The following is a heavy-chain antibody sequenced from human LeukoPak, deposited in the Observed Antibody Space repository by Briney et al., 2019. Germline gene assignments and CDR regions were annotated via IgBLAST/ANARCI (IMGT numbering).Heavy chain of an antibody. Sequence: ASVTVSCKASGYTFTNYGISWVRQSPGQGLEWMGWISAYNGNTNYAQKLQGRVTMTTDTSTSTDYMELRSLRSDDTAAYYCARASYDYGFWCVYYSDYWGQGTLVTVSS. CDR2: ISAYNGNT. CDR1: GYTFTNYG. V-gene: IGHV1-18*01. D-gene: IGHD3-3*01. J-gene: IGHJ4*02. CDR3: ARASYDYGFWCVYYSDY.